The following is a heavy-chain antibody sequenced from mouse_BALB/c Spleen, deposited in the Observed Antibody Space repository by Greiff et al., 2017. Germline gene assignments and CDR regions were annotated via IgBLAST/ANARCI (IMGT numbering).Heavy chain of an antibody. CDR3: ARDYRTYYAMDY. CDR2: ISTYYGDA. J-gene: IGHJ4*01. Sequence: LQESGAELVRPGVSVKISCKGSGYTFTDYAMHWVKQSHAKSLEWIGVISTYYGDASYNQKFKGKATMTVDKSSSTAYMELARLTSEDSAIYYCARDYRTYYAMDYWGQGTSVTVSS. V-gene: IGHV1S137*01. CDR1: GYTFTDYA. D-gene: IGHD2-14*01.